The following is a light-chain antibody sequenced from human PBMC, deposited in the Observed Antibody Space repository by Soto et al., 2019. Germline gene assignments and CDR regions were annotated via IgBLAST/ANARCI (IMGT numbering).Light chain of an antibody. CDR2: DAS. Sequence: EIVLTQSPATLSFSTGERATLSCRASQSVSSYLAWYQQQPGQAPRLIVYDASNRATGIPARFSGSGSGTDFALTISSLEPEDVAVYDCQLRSNWPPGTFGGGTKVDIK. J-gene: IGKJ4*02. CDR1: QSVSSY. V-gene: IGKV3-11*01. CDR3: QLRSNWPPGT.